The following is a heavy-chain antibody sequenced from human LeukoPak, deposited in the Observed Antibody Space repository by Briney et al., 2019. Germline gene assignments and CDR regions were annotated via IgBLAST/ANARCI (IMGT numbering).Heavy chain of an antibody. CDR1: GFTFSSYW. Sequence: GGSLRLSCAASGFTFSSYWMSWVRQAPGKGLEWVSVFSINGDSTYYADSVKGRFTISRDNSKNTLFLQMNGLRAEDTATYYCVEHYHGRRAFDIWGQGTMVTVSS. D-gene: IGHD3-10*01. CDR2: FSINGDST. V-gene: IGHV3-23*01. J-gene: IGHJ3*02. CDR3: VEHYHGRRAFDI.